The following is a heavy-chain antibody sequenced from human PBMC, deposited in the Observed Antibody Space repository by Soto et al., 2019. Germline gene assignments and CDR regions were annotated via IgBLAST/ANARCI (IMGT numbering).Heavy chain of an antibody. D-gene: IGHD2-15*01. CDR2: IGTAGDT. CDR3: AKEGGSSYRYYYYYKDV. CDR1: GFTFSNYD. V-gene: IGHV3-13*01. J-gene: IGHJ6*03. Sequence: GGSLSLSCAASGFTFSNYDLHWVRQVTGKGLEWVSTIGTAGDTYYPGSVKGRFTISRENAKNSLYLQMNSLRAEDTAVYYCAKEGGSSYRYYYYYKDVWGQGTTVTVS.